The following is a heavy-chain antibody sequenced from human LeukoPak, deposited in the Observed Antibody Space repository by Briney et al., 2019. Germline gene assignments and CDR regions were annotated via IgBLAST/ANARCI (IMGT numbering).Heavy chain of an antibody. CDR3: ARKGPAAYNYYYMDV. CDR1: GYTFTSYD. CDR2: TNPNSGNT. D-gene: IGHD2-2*01. J-gene: IGHJ6*03. V-gene: IGHV1-8*01. Sequence: ASVKVSCKASGYTFTSYDINWVRQATGQGLEWMGWTNPNSGNTGYAQKFQGRVTMTRNTSISTAYMELSSLRSEDTAVYYCARKGPAAYNYYYMDVWGKGTTVTVSS.